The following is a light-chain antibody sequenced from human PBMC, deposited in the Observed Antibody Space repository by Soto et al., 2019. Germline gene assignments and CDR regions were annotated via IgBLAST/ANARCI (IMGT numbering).Light chain of an antibody. CDR2: DAS. CDR3: QQYNSYSWT. Sequence: DIQMTQSPSTLSASVGDRVTITCRASQSISSWLAWYQQKSGKAPKVLIYDASSLESGVSSRFSGSGSGTVFTLTISRLQPDDLPTYYCQQYNSYSWTFGQGTKVEIK. CDR1: QSISSW. V-gene: IGKV1-5*01. J-gene: IGKJ1*01.